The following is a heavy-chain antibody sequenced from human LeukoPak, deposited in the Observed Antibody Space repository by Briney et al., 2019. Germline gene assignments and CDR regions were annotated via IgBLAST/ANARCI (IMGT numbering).Heavy chain of an antibody. CDR1: GGSISSSSYY. CDR3: ARVRLYDLWSMDYYYYMDV. CDR2: IYYSGST. D-gene: IGHD3-3*01. Sequence: SETLSLTCTVSGGSISSSSYYWGWIRQPPGKGLEWIGSIYYSGSTYYNPSLKSRVTISVDTSKNQFSLKLSSVTAADTAVYYCARVRLYDLWSMDYYYYMDVWGKGTTVTVSS. J-gene: IGHJ6*03. V-gene: IGHV4-39*07.